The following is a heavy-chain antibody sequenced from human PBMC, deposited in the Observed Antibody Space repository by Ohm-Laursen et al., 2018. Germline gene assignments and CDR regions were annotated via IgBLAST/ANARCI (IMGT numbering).Heavy chain of an antibody. Sequence: ASVKVSCKASGYSFTSYGISWVRQAPGQGLEWMGWISGYDANTKYAQNLQGRVTMTTDTSTSTAYMELRSLRSDDTVVYYCARVVGDYYAFDIWGQGTMVTVSS. D-gene: IGHD4-17*01. CDR1: GYSFTSYG. CDR3: ARVVGDYYAFDI. CDR2: ISGYDANT. V-gene: IGHV1-18*01. J-gene: IGHJ3*02.